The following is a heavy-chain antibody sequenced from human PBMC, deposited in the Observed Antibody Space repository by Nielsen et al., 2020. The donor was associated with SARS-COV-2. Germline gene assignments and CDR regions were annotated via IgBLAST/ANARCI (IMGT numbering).Heavy chain of an antibody. CDR2: ISWNSGSI. CDR1: GFTFDDYA. Sequence: SLKISCAASGFTFDDYAMHWVRQAPGKGLEWVSGISWNSGSIGYADSVKGRFTISRDNAKNSLYLQMNSLRAEDTALYYCTSSGRYAGYWGQGTLVTVSS. D-gene: IGHD6-19*01. CDR3: TSSGRYAGY. J-gene: IGHJ4*02. V-gene: IGHV3-9*01.